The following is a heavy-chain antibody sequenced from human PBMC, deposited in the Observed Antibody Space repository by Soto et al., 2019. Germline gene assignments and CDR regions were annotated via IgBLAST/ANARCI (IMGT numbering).Heavy chain of an antibody. CDR3: ARGRLGGYWFDP. V-gene: IGHV3-74*01. CDR1: GFTFSSYW. J-gene: IGHJ5*02. Sequence: GGSLRLSCAASGFTFSSYWMHWVRQTPGKGLVWVSRIYSDGTRTNFADSVKGRFTISRDNSKNTLHLQMNSLTVDDTAVYFCARGRLGGYWFDPWGQGTLVTVSS. CDR2: IYSDGTRT. D-gene: IGHD3-16*01.